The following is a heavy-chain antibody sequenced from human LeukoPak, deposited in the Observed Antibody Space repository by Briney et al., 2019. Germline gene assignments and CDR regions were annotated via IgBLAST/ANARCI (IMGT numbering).Heavy chain of an antibody. CDR3: AKDLSALRPNFHS. V-gene: IGHV3-23*01. Sequence: GGSLRLSCAASGYTFSMYAMSWVRQAPGKGLEWVSSISGSGGSIYYADSVKGRFTISRDNSKNTLYLQMTSLRAEDTAVYYCAKDLSALRPNFHSWGQGPLVTVSS. CDR1: GYTFSMYA. CDR2: ISGSGGSI. D-gene: IGHD2-21*02. J-gene: IGHJ4*02.